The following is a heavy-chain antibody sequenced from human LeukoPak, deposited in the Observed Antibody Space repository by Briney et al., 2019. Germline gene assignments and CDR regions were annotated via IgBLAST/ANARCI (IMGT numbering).Heavy chain of an antibody. Sequence: GGSLRLSCAASGFTFSTSWMTWVRPARGKGLEWVANIKQDGSEKFCVDSVKGRFTISRDNAKNSLYLQMNSLRAEDTAVYYCARDNGPSGYDAFDIWGQGTMVTVSS. CDR2: IKQDGSEK. D-gene: IGHD5-12*01. J-gene: IGHJ3*02. V-gene: IGHV3-7*01. CDR1: GFTFSTSW. CDR3: ARDNGPSGYDAFDI.